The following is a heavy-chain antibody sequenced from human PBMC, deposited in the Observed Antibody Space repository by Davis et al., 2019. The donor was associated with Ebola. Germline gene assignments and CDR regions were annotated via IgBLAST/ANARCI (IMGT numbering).Heavy chain of an antibody. CDR3: AREPTEYSSSSAFDI. CDR1: GGSFSSYY. J-gene: IGHJ3*02. V-gene: IGHV4-39*02. CDR2: IYYSGST. Sequence: SETLSLTCAVYGGSFSSYYWGWVRQSPGKGLEWIGSIYYSGSTFYNPSLKSRLTISVDPSRNQFSLKLSSVTAADTAVYYCAREPTEYSSSSAFDIWGQGTMVTVSS. D-gene: IGHD6-6*01.